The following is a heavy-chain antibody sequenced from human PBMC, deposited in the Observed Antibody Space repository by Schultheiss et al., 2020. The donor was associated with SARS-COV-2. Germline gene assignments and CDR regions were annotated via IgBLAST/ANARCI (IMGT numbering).Heavy chain of an antibody. CDR2: IYTSGST. D-gene: IGHD6-13*01. Sequence: GSLRLSCAASGFTFSDYYMSWVRQAPGKGLEWIGRIYTSGSTNYNPSLKSRVTMSVDTSKNQFSLKLSSVTAADTAVYYCARGLWAAAGGFDYWGQGTLVTVSS. CDR1: GFTFSDYY. CDR3: ARGLWAAAGGFDY. J-gene: IGHJ4*02. V-gene: IGHV4-59*10.